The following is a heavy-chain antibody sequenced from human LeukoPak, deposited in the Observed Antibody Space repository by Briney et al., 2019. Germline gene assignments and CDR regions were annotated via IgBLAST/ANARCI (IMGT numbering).Heavy chain of an antibody. V-gene: IGHV4-39*07. J-gene: IGHJ4*02. CDR3: AKISGYDFQFDY. D-gene: IGHD5-12*01. CDR2: IFYSGGT. Sequence: SSETLSLTCTVSGGSINTPNYYWGWLRQTPGKGLEWIGNIFYSGGTYYNPSLKSRVTISVDTSKNQFSLKLSSVTAADTAVYYCAKISGYDFQFDYWGQGTLVTVSS. CDR1: GGSINTPNYY.